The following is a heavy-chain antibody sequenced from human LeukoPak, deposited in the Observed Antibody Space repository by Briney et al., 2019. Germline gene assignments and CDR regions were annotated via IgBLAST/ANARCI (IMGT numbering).Heavy chain of an antibody. CDR2: ISAYNGNT. CDR3: ARETTKAQYYDILTGYYRYNWFDP. CDR1: GYTFTSYG. D-gene: IGHD3-9*01. Sequence: ASVKVSCKASGYTFTSYGISWVRRAPGRGLEWMGWISAYNGNTNYAQKLQGRVTMTTDTSTSTAYMELRSLRSDDTAVYYCARETTKAQYYDILTGYYRYNWFDPWGQGTLVTVSS. J-gene: IGHJ5*02. V-gene: IGHV1-18*01.